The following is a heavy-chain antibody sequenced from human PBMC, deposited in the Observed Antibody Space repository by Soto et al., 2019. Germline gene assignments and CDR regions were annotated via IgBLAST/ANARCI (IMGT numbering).Heavy chain of an antibody. D-gene: IGHD5-12*01. J-gene: IGHJ4*02. Sequence: SETLSLTCTVSGGSISSYYWSWIRQPPGKGLEWIGYIYYSGSTNYNPSLKSRVTISVDTSKNQFSLKLSSVTAADTAVYYCARDGYNLRGFDYWGQGTLVTVSS. V-gene: IGHV4-59*01. CDR2: IYYSGST. CDR1: GGSISSYY. CDR3: ARDGYNLRGFDY.